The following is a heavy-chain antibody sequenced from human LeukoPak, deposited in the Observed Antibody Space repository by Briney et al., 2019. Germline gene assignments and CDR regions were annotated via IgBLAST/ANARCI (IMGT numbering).Heavy chain of an antibody. CDR1: GFTFSSYG. V-gene: IGHV3-23*01. Sequence: GGSLRLSCAASGFTFSSYGMSWVRQAPGKGLEWVSAISGSGDSTYYADSVRGRFSISRDNSKNTLYLQMNSLRAEDTAIYYCARGLHSRLYDSSVYYPYWGQGTLVTVSS. CDR3: ARGLHSRLYDSSVYYPY. CDR2: ISGSGDST. J-gene: IGHJ4*02. D-gene: IGHD3-22*01.